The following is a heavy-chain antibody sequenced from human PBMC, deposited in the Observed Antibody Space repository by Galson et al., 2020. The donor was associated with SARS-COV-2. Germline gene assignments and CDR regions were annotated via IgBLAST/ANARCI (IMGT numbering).Heavy chain of an antibody. Sequence: GESLKISCPASGITFSSYGMHWVRQAPGKGLEREAVISYDGSNTYYADSVKGRFTISRDNSKNTVYLQMNSLRAEDTAVYYCARDYGDNGAFDIWGQGTMVTVSS. CDR1: GITFSSYG. CDR2: ISYDGSNT. V-gene: IGHV3-30*03. D-gene: IGHD4-17*01. CDR3: ARDYGDNGAFDI. J-gene: IGHJ3*02.